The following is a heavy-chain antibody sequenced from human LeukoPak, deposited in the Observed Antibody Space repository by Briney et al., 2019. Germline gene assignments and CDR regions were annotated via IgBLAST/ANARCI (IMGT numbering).Heavy chain of an antibody. Sequence: PGGSLRLSCVASGFPFSSYWMTWVRQAPGKGLEWVANIKQDGSKKSYVDSVKVRFTISRDNAKNSLYLQMNSLRAEDTAIYYCTRVGYIDEGIDYWGQGTLVTVSS. J-gene: IGHJ4*02. V-gene: IGHV3-7*04. CDR1: GFPFSSYW. CDR2: IKQDGSKK. CDR3: TRVGYIDEGIDY. D-gene: IGHD5-24*01.